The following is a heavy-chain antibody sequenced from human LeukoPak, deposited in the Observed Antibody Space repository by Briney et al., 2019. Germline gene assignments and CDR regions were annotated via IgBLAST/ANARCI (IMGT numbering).Heavy chain of an antibody. Sequence: GRSLRLSCAASGFTFSSYAMHWVRQAPGKGLEWVAVISYGGSNKYYADSVKGRFTISRDNSKNTLYLQMNSLRAEDTAVYYCARDSRDYWGQGTLVTVSS. CDR3: ARDSRDY. J-gene: IGHJ4*02. V-gene: IGHV3-30-3*01. CDR1: GFTFSSYA. CDR2: ISYGGSNK.